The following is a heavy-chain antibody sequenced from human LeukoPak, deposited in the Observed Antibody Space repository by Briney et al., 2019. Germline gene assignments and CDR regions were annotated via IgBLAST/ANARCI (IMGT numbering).Heavy chain of an antibody. V-gene: IGHV3-30*02. D-gene: IGHD3-16*01. Sequence: PGGSLRLSCAASGFTFSSYGMHWVRQAPGKGLEWVAFIRYDGSNKYYADSVKGRFTISRDNSKNTLYLQMNSLRAEDTAVYYCAKDITIRGVIDYYYYGMDVWGQGITVTVSS. CDR3: AKDITIRGVIDYYYYGMDV. CDR2: IRYDGSNK. J-gene: IGHJ6*02. CDR1: GFTFSSYG.